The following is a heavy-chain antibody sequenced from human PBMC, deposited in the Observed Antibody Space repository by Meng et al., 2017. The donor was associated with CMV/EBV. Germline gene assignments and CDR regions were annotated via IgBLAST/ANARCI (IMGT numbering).Heavy chain of an antibody. Sequence: GGSLRLSCAAPGFTFSNAWMSWVRQAPGKGLEWVGRIKSKTDGGTTDYAAPVKGRFTISRDDSKNTLYLQMNSLKTEDTAVYYCTTESVYYDSSGYSTIIDYWGQGTLVTVSS. D-gene: IGHD3-22*01. CDR1: GFTFSNAW. CDR3: TTESVYYDSSGYSTIIDY. CDR2: IKSKTDGGTT. J-gene: IGHJ4*02. V-gene: IGHV3-15*01.